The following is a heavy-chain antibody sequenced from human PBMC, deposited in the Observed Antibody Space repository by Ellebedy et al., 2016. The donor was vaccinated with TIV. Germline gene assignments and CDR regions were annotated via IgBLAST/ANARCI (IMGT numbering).Heavy chain of an antibody. D-gene: IGHD3-9*01. CDR2: MNPKSENG. Sequence: AASVKVSCKASGYTFTNYYMNWVRQATGQGLEWMGSMNPKSENGGFAQTFQGRVTLTSDTSMSTAYMELSSLRPEDTAVYYCARSSDMDYNYYGMDVWGQGTTVIVSS. J-gene: IGHJ6*01. CDR1: GYTFTNYY. V-gene: IGHV1-8*02. CDR3: ARSSDMDYNYYGMDV.